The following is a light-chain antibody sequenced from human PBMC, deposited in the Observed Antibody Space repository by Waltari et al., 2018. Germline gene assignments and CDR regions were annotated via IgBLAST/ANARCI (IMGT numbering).Light chain of an antibody. V-gene: IGLV2-8*01. CDR3: SSAAGSNNLV. Sequence: QSALTQPPSASGSPGQSVTIPCPGTSSDVGGYNYAPWYQQHPGKAPKLMIYEVSKRPSGVPDRFSGSKSGNTASLTVSGLQAEDEADYYCSSAAGSNNLVFGGGTKLTVL. CDR2: EVS. CDR1: SSDVGGYNY. J-gene: IGLJ2*01.